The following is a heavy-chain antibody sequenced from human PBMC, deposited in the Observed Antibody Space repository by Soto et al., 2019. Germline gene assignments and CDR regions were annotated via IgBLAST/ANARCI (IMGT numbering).Heavy chain of an antibody. J-gene: IGHJ6*02. CDR3: ARLGYRQLWLTTEGRHV. CDR1: GGTFSSYA. V-gene: IGHV1-69*13. Sequence: SVKVSCKASGGTFSSYAISWVRQAPGQGLEWMGGIIPIFGTANYAQKFQGRVTITADESTSTAYMELSSLRSEDTAVYYCARLGYRQLWLTTEGRHVWGQGTTVTVSS. CDR2: IIPIFGTA. D-gene: IGHD5-18*01.